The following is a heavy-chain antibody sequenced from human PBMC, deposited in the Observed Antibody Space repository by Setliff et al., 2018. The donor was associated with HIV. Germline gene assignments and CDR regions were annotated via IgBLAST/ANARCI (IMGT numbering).Heavy chain of an antibody. CDR1: GYTFTNSW. Sequence: PWEYLKTSCKGSGYTFTNSWIGWVRQLPGKGLAGMGIIYPGDSDTRYSPSFQGQVTISADKSISPAYLQWSSLKASDTALYYCARYPSRSGGPIGYGYYFDYWGQGTLVTVSS. J-gene: IGHJ4*02. CDR2: IYPGDSDT. CDR3: ARYPSRSGGPIGYGYYFDY. V-gene: IGHV5-51*01. D-gene: IGHD2-15*01.